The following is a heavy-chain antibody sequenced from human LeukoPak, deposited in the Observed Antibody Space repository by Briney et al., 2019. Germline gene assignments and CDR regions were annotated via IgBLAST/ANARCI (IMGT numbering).Heavy chain of an antibody. J-gene: IGHJ5*02. Sequence: PSETLSLTCTVSGGSISSYYWSWIRQPPGKGLEWIGYIYYSGSSNYNPSLKSRVTISVDTSKNQFSLKLSSVTAADTAVYYCARTRAILSPGFWKNEQNWFDPWGQGTLVTVSS. V-gene: IGHV4-59*01. D-gene: IGHD1/OR15-1a*01. CDR2: IYYSGSS. CDR1: GGSISSYY. CDR3: ARTRAILSPGFWKNEQNWFDP.